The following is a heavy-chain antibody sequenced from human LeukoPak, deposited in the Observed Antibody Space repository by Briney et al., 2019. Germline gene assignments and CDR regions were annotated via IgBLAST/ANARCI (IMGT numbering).Heavy chain of an antibody. J-gene: IGHJ4*02. CDR2: ISDSGGRT. CDR1: GITLSNYG. D-gene: IGHD4-17*01. CDR3: ARLRGGAY. Sequence: GSLRLSCAVSGITLSNYGMSWVRQAPGKGLEWVAGISDSGGRTKYADSVKGRFTISRDNPKNTLYLQMNSLRAEDTALYYCARLRGGAYWGQGTLVTVSS. V-gene: IGHV3-23*01.